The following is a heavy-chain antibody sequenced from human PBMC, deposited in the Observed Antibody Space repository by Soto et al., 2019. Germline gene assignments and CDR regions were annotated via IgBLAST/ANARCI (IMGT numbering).Heavy chain of an antibody. CDR2: IYYSGST. V-gene: IGHV4-30-4*01. CDR3: ARARPAGSRLDP. J-gene: IGHJ5*02. CDR1: GGSISSGDYY. D-gene: IGHD6-13*01. Sequence: QVQLQESGPGLVKPSQTLSLTCTVSGGSISSGDYYWSWIRQPPGKGLEWIGYIYYSGSTYYNPYPKTRVXXXVXXSKNPFSLKLSSVTAADTAVYFCARARPAGSRLDPWGQGTLVTVSS.